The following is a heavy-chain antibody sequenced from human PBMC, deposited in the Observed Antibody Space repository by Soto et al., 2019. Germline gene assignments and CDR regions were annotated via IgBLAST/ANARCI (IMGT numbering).Heavy chain of an antibody. CDR3: ARNRLDGYDFDS. V-gene: IGHV4-4*02. Sequence: QVQLQESGPGLVKPSGTLSLTCTVSNGSISSSNWWSWVRQSPGKGLEWIGEVAQNGYIGSIPSLKSRLAILLDKPTNRFSLRLTSVTAADTAVYYCARNRLDGYDFDSWGQGILVTVSS. D-gene: IGHD5-12*01. J-gene: IGHJ4*02. CDR2: VAQNGYI. CDR1: NGSISSSNW.